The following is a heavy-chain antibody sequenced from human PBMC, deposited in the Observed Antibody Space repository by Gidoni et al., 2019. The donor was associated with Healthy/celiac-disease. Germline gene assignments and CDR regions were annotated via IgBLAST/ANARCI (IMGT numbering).Heavy chain of an antibody. CDR1: GVTFSSYG. Sequence: QVQLVESGGGVVQPGRSLSLSCAASGVTFSSYGMHWVRQAPGKGLEWVAVIWYDGSNKYYADSVKGRFTISRDNSKNTLYLQMNSLRAEDTAVYYCARDGWNKWELLTYYFDYWGQGTLVTVSS. V-gene: IGHV3-33*01. J-gene: IGHJ4*02. CDR2: IWYDGSNK. D-gene: IGHD1-26*01. CDR3: ARDGWNKWELLTYYFDY.